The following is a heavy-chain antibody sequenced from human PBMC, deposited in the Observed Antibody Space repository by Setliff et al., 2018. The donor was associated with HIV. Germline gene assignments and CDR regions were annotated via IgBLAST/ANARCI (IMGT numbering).Heavy chain of an antibody. J-gene: IGHJ4*02. Sequence: PGGSLRLSCEGSGFTFSSYEMNWVRQAPGEGLEWLSYIGSAGDRTIYYADSVKGRFTISRDDSKNSLYLQMNSLRAEDTAVYYCARVRLYNAALDYWGQGTLVTVS. V-gene: IGHV3-48*03. CDR1: GFTFSSYE. D-gene: IGHD3-10*01. CDR2: IGSAGDRTI. CDR3: ARVRLYNAALDY.